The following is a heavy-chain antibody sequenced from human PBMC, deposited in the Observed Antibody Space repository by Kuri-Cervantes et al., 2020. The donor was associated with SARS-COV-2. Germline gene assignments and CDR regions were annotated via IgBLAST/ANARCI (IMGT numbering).Heavy chain of an antibody. CDR1: GFTFSDYY. CDR2: ISSSGSTI. J-gene: IGHJ3*02. Sequence: LSLTCAASGFTFSDYYMSWIRQAPGKGLEWVSYISSSGSTIYYADSVKGRFTISRDNAKNSLYLQMNSLRAEDTAVYYCAIGDSSSPHDAFGIWGQGTMVTVSS. CDR3: AIGDSSSPHDAFGI. V-gene: IGHV3-11*04. D-gene: IGHD6-6*01.